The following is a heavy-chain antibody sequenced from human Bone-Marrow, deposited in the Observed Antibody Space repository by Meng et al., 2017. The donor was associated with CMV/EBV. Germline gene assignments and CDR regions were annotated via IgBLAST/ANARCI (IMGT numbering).Heavy chain of an antibody. V-gene: IGHV3-30-3*01. D-gene: IGHD3-3*01. J-gene: IGHJ3*02. CDR1: GFTFSSYA. Sequence: GESLKISCAASGFTFSSYAMHWVRQAPGKGLEWVAVISYDGSIKYYADSVEGRFTISRDNSKNTLYLQMNSLRVEHTAVYYCARDADSFGVVIRGAFDIWGQGTMVTVSS. CDR2: ISYDGSIK. CDR3: ARDADSFGVVIRGAFDI.